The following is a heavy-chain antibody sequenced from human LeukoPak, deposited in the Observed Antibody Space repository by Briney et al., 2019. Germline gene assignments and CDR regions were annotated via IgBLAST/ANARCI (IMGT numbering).Heavy chain of an antibody. CDR2: IYRGDSDT. Sequence: GESLKISWKGSGYSFTSYWIGWVRQMPGKRVEWMGIIYRGDSDTRYSPSFQGKVTISADKSVSTAYLQLSSLKASDIAVYSCGRYCSGGSCYFRAFDIWAQETMVTVSS. J-gene: IGHJ3*02. CDR3: GRYCSGGSCYFRAFDI. D-gene: IGHD2-15*01. V-gene: IGHV5-51*01. CDR1: GYSFTSYW.